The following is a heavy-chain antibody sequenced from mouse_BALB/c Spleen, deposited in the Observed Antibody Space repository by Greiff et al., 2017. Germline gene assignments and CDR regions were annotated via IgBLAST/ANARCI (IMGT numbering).Heavy chain of an antibody. CDR3: ARGPYGNYAYFDY. D-gene: IGHD2-1*01. J-gene: IGHJ2*01. CDR1: GFTFSSYA. V-gene: IGHV5-6-5*01. CDR2: ISSGGST. Sequence: EVKLMESGGGLVKPGGSLKLSCAASGFTFSSYAMSWVRQTPEKRLEWVASISSGGSTYYPDSVKGRFTISRDNARNILYLQMSSLRSEDTAMYYCARGPYGNYAYFDYWGQGTTLTVSS.